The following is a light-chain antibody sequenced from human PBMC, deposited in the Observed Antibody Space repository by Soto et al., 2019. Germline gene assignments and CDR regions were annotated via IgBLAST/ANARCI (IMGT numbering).Light chain of an antibody. CDR1: QSVLYSSNNKNY. J-gene: IGKJ3*01. Sequence: DIVMTQSPDSLAVSLGERATINCKSSQSVLYSSNNKNYLAWYQQKPGQPPKLLIYWASTRESGVPDRFSGRRSGKDFHPTLSSLEAEDGAIYYCQQFYSTAFTFGPGTKVDIK. CDR3: QQFYSTAFT. CDR2: WAS. V-gene: IGKV4-1*01.